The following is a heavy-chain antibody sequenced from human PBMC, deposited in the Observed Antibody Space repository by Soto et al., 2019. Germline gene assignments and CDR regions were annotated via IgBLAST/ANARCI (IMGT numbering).Heavy chain of an antibody. J-gene: IGHJ4*02. CDR3: AKDRSYCYCDY. Sequence: QVQLVESGGGVVQPGRSLRLSCAASGFTFSSYGMHWVRQAPGKGLEWVAVISYDGSNKYYADSVKGRFTISRDNSKNTLYLQMNSLRAEDTAVYYCAKDRSYCYCDYWGQGTLVTVSS. V-gene: IGHV3-30*18. CDR1: GFTFSSYG. D-gene: IGHD5-18*01. CDR2: ISYDGSNK.